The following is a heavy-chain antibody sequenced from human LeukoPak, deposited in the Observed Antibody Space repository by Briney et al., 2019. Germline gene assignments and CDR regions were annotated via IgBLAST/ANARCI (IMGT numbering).Heavy chain of an antibody. CDR3: AKADGSGFNWNFDY. CDR1: GFTFSSYA. D-gene: IGHD1-1*01. Sequence: GGSLRLSCAASGFTFSSYAMSWVRQAPGKGLEWVSAISGSGGSTYYADSVKGRFIISRDNSRNTLYLRMNRVRAEDTAVYYCAKADGSGFNWNFDYWGQGTLVTVSS. V-gene: IGHV3-23*01. CDR2: ISGSGGST. J-gene: IGHJ4*02.